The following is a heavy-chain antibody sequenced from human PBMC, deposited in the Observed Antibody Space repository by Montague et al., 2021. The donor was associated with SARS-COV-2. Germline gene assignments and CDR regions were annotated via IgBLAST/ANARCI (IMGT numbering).Heavy chain of an antibody. J-gene: IGHJ4*02. V-gene: IGHV5-51*01. CDR1: GYTFSNHW. CDR3: ARSPNWGSPLDF. CDR2: IFPADSDS. D-gene: IGHD7-27*01. Sequence: QSGAEVKKPGESLKISCKGSGYTFSNHWIAWVRQKPGKGLEWLGVIFPADSDSKVSPSFQGQVSISVDKSINTAYLQWGGLEASDTAIFYCARSPNWGSPLDFWGQGTLITVSS.